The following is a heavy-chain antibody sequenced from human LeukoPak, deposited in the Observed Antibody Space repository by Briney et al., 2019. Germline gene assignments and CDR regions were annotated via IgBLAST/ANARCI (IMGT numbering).Heavy chain of an antibody. CDR2: IYYSRNT. CDR1: GGSISSYY. CDR3: ARVLDRVGDSYALLYYYMDV. D-gene: IGHD1-26*01. Sequence: SETLSLTCTVSGGSISSYYWTWIRQPPGKGLEWIGYIYYSRNTNYNPSLKSRVTISVDTSKNQFSLKLSSVTAADTAVYYCARVLDRVGDSYALLYYYMDVWGKGTTVTVSS. J-gene: IGHJ6*03. V-gene: IGHV4-59*01.